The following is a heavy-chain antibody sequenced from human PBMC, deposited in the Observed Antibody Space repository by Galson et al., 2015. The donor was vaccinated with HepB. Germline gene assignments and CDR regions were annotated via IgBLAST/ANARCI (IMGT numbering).Heavy chain of an antibody. CDR2: ISSNGDSR. V-gene: IGHV3-64D*06. J-gene: IGHJ1*01. CDR3: VKDRWIEH. Sequence: SLRLSCAASGFTFSDYFMHWVRQAPGKGLKYVSSISSNGDSRYYADSVKGRFTISRDNSKNTLYLQMSSLRVEDTAVYYCVKDRWIEHWGQGNLVTVSS. D-gene: IGHD5-12*01. CDR1: GFTFSDYF.